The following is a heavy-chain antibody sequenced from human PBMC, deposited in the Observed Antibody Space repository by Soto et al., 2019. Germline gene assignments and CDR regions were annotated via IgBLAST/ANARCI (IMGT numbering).Heavy chain of an antibody. J-gene: IGHJ4*02. V-gene: IGHV1-46*02. CDR2: INLRGGTT. CDR1: GYNFNQYY. CDR3: ARGPDDSDVPRWDY. Sequence: QVQLMRSGAELRKPGASVRLSCETSGYNFNQYYIHWVRQAPGQGLGWMGIINLRGGTTEYAHKFRGRVTVTGDTSTRTAYMELRSLRSDDTAIYFCARGPDDSDVPRWDYWGQGTLVTVSS. D-gene: IGHD4-17*01.